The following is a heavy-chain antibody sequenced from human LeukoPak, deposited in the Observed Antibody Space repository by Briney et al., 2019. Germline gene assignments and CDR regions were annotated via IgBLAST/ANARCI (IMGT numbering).Heavy chain of an antibody. J-gene: IGHJ1*01. V-gene: IGHV3-7*01. Sequence: PGTSLRLSCVTSGLTFTNHGFHWLRQAPGKGLEWVAIIKKDGSEKYYVDSMKGRFTTSRDNAKNSLFLQMNSLRVEDTAVYYCTSWGDTTAEYFQRWGQGTLVTVSS. D-gene: IGHD2-21*02. CDR3: TSWGDTTAEYFQR. CDR2: IKKDGSEK. CDR1: GLTFTNHG.